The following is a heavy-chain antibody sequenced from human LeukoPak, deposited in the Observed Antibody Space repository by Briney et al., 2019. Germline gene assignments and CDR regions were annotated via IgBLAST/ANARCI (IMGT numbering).Heavy chain of an antibody. J-gene: IGHJ4*02. D-gene: IGHD3-10*01. CDR2: INHSGST. Sequence: SETLSLTCAVYGGSFRGYYWSWIRQPPGKGLEWIGEINHSGSTNYNPSLKSRVTISVDTSKNQFSLKLSSVTAADTAVYYCAREGPGYYGSGSYYNWGQGTLVTVSS. V-gene: IGHV4-34*01. CDR1: GGSFRGYY. CDR3: AREGPGYYGSGSYYN.